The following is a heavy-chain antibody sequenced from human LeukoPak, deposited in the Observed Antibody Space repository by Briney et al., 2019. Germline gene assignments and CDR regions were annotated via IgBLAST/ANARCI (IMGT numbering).Heavy chain of an antibody. V-gene: IGHV4-4*07. CDR2: IYSSGRT. J-gene: IGHJ4*02. CDR3: ARAPAGCGGTCSFDY. D-gene: IGHD2-15*01. Sequence: SETLSLTCTVSVASMSNSFWSWIRQPAGKGLEWIGRIYSSGRTNYNPSLKSRVTLSIDTSNNQVSLKLTSVTAADTALYYCARAPAGCGGTCSFDYWGQGTLVTVSS. CDR1: VASMSNSF.